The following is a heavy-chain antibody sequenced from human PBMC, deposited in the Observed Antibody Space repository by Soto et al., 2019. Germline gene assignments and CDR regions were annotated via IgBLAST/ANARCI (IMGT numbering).Heavy chain of an antibody. CDR3: ARGLGTYYYDSSGYDHYAFDI. V-gene: IGHV1-69*12. Sequence: QVQLVQSGAEVKKPGSSVKVSCKASGGTFSSYAISWVRQAPGHGLEWMGGIIPIFGTANYAQKFQGRVPITADESTSTAYMELSSLRSEDTAVYYCARGLGTYYYDSSGYDHYAFDIWGQGTMVTVSS. J-gene: IGHJ3*02. CDR1: GGTFSSYA. CDR2: IIPIFGTA. D-gene: IGHD3-22*01.